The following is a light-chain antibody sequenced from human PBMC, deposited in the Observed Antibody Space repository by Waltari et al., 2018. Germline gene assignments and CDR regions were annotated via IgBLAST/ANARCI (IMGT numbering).Light chain of an antibody. CDR1: QRLLYSANNKHY. J-gene: IGKJ1*01. V-gene: IGKV4-1*01. CDR2: WAS. Sequence: DIVMTQSPDSPAVSLGERGTINCKSSQRLLYSANNKHYLAWYQQKPGQPPKLLIYWASTRESGFPDRFSGSGSETDFTLTISSLQAEDGALYYCQQYYRTPRTFGQGTKVEIK. CDR3: QQYYRTPRT.